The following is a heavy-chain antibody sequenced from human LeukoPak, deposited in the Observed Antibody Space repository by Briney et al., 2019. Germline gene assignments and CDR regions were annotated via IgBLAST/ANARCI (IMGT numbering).Heavy chain of an antibody. Sequence: ASVTVSYKRCGYTFTTYGISWLRQPPGQGLDGIGWITNYNGKSHYSQRVHGTVTMTADTSTRTLSLELRSLRSDDKAVYYCAIVAGGSGYDVLDYWGQGTLVTVSS. J-gene: IGHJ4*02. V-gene: IGHV1-18*04. CDR1: GYTFTTYG. CDR2: ITNYNGKS. D-gene: IGHD3-22*01. CDR3: AIVAGGSGYDVLDY.